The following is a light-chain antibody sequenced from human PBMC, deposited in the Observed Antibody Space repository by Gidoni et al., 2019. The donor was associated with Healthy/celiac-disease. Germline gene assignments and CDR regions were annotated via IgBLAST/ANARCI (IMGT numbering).Light chain of an antibody. Sequence: SALTQPASVSASPGQSITLSCTGTSSDVGSYNLVSWYQQHPGQAPKLMIYEGSNRPSGVSNRFSGSKSGNTASLTISGLQAEDEADYYCCSYAGSSTSVVFGGGTKLTVL. CDR2: EGS. CDR1: SSDVGSYNL. V-gene: IGLV2-23*01. J-gene: IGLJ2*01. CDR3: CSYAGSSTSVV.